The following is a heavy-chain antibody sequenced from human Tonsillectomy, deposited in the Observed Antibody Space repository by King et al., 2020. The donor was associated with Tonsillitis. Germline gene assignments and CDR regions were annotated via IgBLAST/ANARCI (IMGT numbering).Heavy chain of an antibody. V-gene: IGHV5-51*03. D-gene: IGHD3-10*01. CDR2: IYPGDSDT. CDR1: GYNFTTYW. CDR3: AREAHYYGSGNTGIFDY. Sequence: EVQLVQSGAEVKKPGESLKISCEGSGYNFTTYWIGWVRQKPGKGLEWMGIIYPGDSDTRYSPSFQGQVTISADKSTSTAYLRWSSLKASDTAMYYCAREAHYYGSGNTGIFDYWGQGTLVPVSS. J-gene: IGHJ4*02.